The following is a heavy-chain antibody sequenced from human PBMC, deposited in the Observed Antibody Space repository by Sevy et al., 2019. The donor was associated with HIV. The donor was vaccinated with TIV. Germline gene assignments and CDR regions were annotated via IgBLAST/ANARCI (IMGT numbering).Heavy chain of an antibody. CDR2: IKADGSDK. D-gene: IGHD3-16*01. CDR1: GFTFSANW. V-gene: IGHV3-7*01. Sequence: GGSLRLSCAASGFTFSANWMNWVRQAPGKGLEWVANIKADGSDKQYVDSVEGRFTISRDNAKNLLFLQMNSLGVEDTAVYYCAHETFGRFESWGQGTLVTVSS. J-gene: IGHJ4*02. CDR3: AHETFGRFES.